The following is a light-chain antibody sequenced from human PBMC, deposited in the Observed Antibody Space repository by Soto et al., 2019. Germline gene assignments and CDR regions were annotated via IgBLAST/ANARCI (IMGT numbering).Light chain of an antibody. V-gene: IGKV3-15*01. CDR1: QTIRSD. CDR3: HQYGSSPWT. CDR2: DAS. Sequence: EIVMTQSPVTLSVSPGERATLSCRASQTIRSDLAWYQQKPGQAPRLLISDASTRATGIPARFNGSGSGTEFTLAISSLQSEDFAVYFCHQYGSSPWTFGQGTKVEV. J-gene: IGKJ1*01.